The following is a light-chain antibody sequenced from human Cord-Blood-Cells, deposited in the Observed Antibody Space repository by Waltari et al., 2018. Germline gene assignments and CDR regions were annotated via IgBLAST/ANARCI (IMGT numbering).Light chain of an antibody. CDR2: GNS. CDR3: QSYDSSLSGVV. J-gene: IGLJ2*01. CDR1: SSNIGAGSD. Sequence: QSVLTQPPSVSGAPGQRVTLSCTGSSSNIGAGSDVHWYQQLPGTAPKPLIYGNSNRPSGVPDRFSGSKSGTSASLAITGLQAEDEADYYCQSYDSSLSGVVFGGGTKLTVL. V-gene: IGLV1-40*01.